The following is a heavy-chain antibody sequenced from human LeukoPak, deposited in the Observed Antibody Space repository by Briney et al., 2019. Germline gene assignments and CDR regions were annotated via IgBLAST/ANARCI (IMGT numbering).Heavy chain of an antibody. J-gene: IGHJ4*02. Sequence: SETLSLTCAVYGGSFSGYYWSWIRQPPGKGLEWIGEINHSGSTNYNPSLKSRVTISVDTSKNQFSLKLSSVTAADTAVYYCAKAEVDSSGWEYFDYWGQGTLVTVSS. CDR2: INHSGST. CDR1: GGSFSGYY. V-gene: IGHV4-34*01. CDR3: AKAEVDSSGWEYFDY. D-gene: IGHD6-19*01.